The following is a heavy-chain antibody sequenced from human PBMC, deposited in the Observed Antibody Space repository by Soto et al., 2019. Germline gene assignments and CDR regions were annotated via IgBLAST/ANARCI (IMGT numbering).Heavy chain of an antibody. D-gene: IGHD2-2*01. V-gene: IGHV3-74*01. CDR2: ISVDGSIT. CDR1: GLTLSDFW. Sequence: EVQLVESGGGLVQPGESLRLSCAASGLTLSDFWVNWVRQAPGKGLVWVSHISVDGSITDYADSVKGRFTISRDNAKNTVYLQMNSLRAEDTAVYYCASPYCSRASCYSPPDFWGLGTLVTVSS. CDR3: ASPYCSRASCYSPPDF. J-gene: IGHJ4*02.